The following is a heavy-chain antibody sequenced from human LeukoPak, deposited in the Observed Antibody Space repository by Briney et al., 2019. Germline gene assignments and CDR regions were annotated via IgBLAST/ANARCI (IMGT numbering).Heavy chain of an antibody. V-gene: IGHV1-18*01. J-gene: IGHJ6*02. D-gene: IGHD3-3*01. Sequence: ASVKVSCKASGYTFTSYGISWVRQAPGQGLEWMGWINAYNGNTNYAQKLQGRVTMTTDTSTSTAYTELRSLRSDDTAVYYCARVNHTYYDFWSGYFPYYYYYGMDVWGQGTTVTVSS. CDR3: ARVNHTYYDFWSGYFPYYYYYGMDV. CDR1: GYTFTSYG. CDR2: INAYNGNT.